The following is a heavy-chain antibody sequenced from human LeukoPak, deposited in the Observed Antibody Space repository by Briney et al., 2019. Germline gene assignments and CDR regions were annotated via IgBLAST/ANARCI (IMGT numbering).Heavy chain of an antibody. J-gene: IGHJ4*02. D-gene: IGHD1-26*01. CDR2: INHSGST. CDR3: ARGLLRGSYGGFDY. V-gene: IGHV4-34*01. CDR1: GGSFSGYY. Sequence: SETLSLTCAVYGGSFSGYYWSWIRQPPGKGLERIGEINHSGSTNYNPSLKSRVTISVDTSKNQSSLKLSSVTAADTAVYYCARGLLRGSYGGFDYWGQGTLVTVSS.